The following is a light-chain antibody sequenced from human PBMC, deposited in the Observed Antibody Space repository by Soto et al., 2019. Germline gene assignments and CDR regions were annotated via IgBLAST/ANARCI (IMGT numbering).Light chain of an antibody. Sequence: DIQMTPSPSSVSASVGNRVTITCRARQGISSWLAWYQQRPGKAPKPLTYAASTLQSGVPSRFSGSGSGTDFTLTISSLQPEDFATYYGQQTNSFRLTFGGGTKVEIK. CDR3: QQTNSFRLT. V-gene: IGKV1D-12*01. J-gene: IGKJ4*01. CDR1: QGISSW. CDR2: AAS.